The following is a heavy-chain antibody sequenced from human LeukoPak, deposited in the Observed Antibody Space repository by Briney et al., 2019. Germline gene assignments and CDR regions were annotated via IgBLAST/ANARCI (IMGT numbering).Heavy chain of an antibody. J-gene: IGHJ4*02. D-gene: IGHD2-15*01. CDR1: GFTFSDYW. V-gene: IGHV3-7*01. Sequence: GSLRLSCAASGFTFSDYWMSWVRQAPGKGLEWVANIKQDGSERYYVDSVKGRFTIPRDNAKNSLYLQMNSLRAEDTAVYYCERKDCSGGSCYRNFDSWGQGTLVTVSS. CDR3: ERKDCSGGSCYRNFDS. CDR2: IKQDGSER.